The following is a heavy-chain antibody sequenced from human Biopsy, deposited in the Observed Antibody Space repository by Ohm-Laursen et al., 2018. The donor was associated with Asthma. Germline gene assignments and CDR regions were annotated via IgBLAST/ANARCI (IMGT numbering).Heavy chain of an antibody. CDR3: VRDGTDDAFDI. CDR2: ISKDASTQ. J-gene: IGHJ3*02. D-gene: IGHD1-1*01. V-gene: IGHV3-30*01. CDR1: GFSFSSFA. Sequence: SLRLSCAASGFSFSSFAIHWVRQAPGKGLEWVGVISKDASTQDYADSVKGRFTMARDNSENTLDLQMNSLREEDTAVYYCVRDGTDDAFDIWGQGTVVSVSS.